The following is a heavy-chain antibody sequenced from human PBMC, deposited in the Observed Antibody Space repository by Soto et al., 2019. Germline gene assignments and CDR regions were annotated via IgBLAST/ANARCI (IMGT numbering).Heavy chain of an antibody. CDR2: IFYSGGT. CDR1: GGSISSGGYY. CDR3: ARQASGYYYGWFDP. J-gene: IGHJ5*02. D-gene: IGHD3-22*01. V-gene: IGHV4-39*01. Sequence: PSETLSLTCTVSGGSISSGGYYWRWIRQHPEKGLEWIGNIFYSGGTIYTPSLKSRVTMSVDTSNNQFSLKLSSVTAADTAVYYCARQASGYYYGWFDPWGQGTLVTVSS.